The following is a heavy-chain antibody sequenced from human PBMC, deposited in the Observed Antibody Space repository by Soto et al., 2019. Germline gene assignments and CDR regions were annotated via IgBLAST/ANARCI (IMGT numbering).Heavy chain of an antibody. CDR3: AKSQYYDFWTGYRPFDF. Sequence: GWSLRLSCAASGITFSSYAMSWVRLAPGKGLEWVSGISGGGSSTYYADSVKGRFTISRDNSENTLYLQMNSLRAEDTAVYYCAKSQYYDFWTGYRPFDFWGQGTLVTVSS. V-gene: IGHV3-23*01. D-gene: IGHD3-3*01. CDR1: GITFSSYA. CDR2: ISGGGSST. J-gene: IGHJ4*02.